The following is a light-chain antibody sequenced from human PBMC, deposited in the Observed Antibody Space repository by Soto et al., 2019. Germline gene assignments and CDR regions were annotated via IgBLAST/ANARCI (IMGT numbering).Light chain of an antibody. CDR3: QQYGTSPT. CDR2: DAS. J-gene: IGKJ1*01. V-gene: IGKV3-20*01. CDR1: QSINSK. Sequence: EIVMTQSPATLSVSPGEKATLSCRASQSINSKLAWYQQKPGQAPRLLIYDASNRATGIPARFSGSGSGTDFSLTISRLEPEDFAVYYCQQYGTSPTFGQGTKVDI.